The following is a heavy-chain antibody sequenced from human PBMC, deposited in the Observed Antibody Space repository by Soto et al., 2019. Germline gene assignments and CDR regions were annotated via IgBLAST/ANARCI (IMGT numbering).Heavy chain of an antibody. CDR1: GYTFTSYG. Sequence: QVQLVQSGAEVKKPGASVKVSCKASGYTFTSYGISWVRQAPGQGLEWMGWISAYNGNTNYAQKLQGRVTMTTDTSTSTAHMELRSLRSDDTAVYYCARDDIVVVPAAMFDYWGQGTLVTVSS. CDR2: ISAYNGNT. J-gene: IGHJ4*02. D-gene: IGHD2-2*01. CDR3: ARDDIVVVPAAMFDY. V-gene: IGHV1-18*01.